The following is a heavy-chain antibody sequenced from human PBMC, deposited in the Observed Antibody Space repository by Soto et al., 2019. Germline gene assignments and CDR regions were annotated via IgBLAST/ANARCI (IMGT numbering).Heavy chain of an antibody. CDR3: ARGGEFCSTGSCNSSLGDAFDV. CDR2: ISPNNGAT. D-gene: IGHD2-15*01. CDR1: GYTFSDYY. Sequence: QVQLVQSGAEVKKPGASMKVSCKASGYTFSDYYMHWVRQAPGQGLECMGWISPNNGATNYAQKLQDRVTMARDASITTAYMELSRLRSDDTAVYYCARGGEFCSTGSCNSSLGDAFDVWGQGTTVTVSS. V-gene: IGHV1-2*02. J-gene: IGHJ3*01.